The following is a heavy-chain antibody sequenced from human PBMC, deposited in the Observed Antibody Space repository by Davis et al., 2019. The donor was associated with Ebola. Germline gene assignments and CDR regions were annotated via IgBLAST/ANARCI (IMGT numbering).Heavy chain of an antibody. J-gene: IGHJ3*02. V-gene: IGHV3-23*01. D-gene: IGHD2-2*01. CDR3: AKVGDCSPTSCYYAFHI. CDR1: GFTFSNYA. CDR2: IYGAGDSF. Sequence: GESLKISCAASGFTFSNYAMSWVRQAPGKGLEWVSTIYGAGDSFYYADFVKGRFTISRDNSKNTLNLQMTNLRAEDTAVYYCAKVGDCSPTSCYYAFHIWGQGTMVTVSS.